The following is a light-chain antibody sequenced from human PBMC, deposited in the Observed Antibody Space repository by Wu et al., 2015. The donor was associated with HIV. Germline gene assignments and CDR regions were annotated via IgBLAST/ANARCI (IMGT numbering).Light chain of an antibody. Sequence: EIMLTQSPATLSVSPGGSATLSCRASQNVLSNLAWYQQKPGQAPRVLMHGASTRAAGIPTRFSGSGSGTEYTLTISSMETEDFAVYYCQQYHQWPLTFGQGTKLEIK. V-gene: IGKV3-15*01. CDR3: QQYHQWPLT. J-gene: IGKJ1*01. CDR2: GAS. CDR1: QNVLSN.